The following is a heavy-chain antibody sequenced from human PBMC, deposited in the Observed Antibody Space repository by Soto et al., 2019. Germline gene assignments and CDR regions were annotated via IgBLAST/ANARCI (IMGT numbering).Heavy chain of an antibody. CDR3: ARVTPGNNLYYFSGLDF. CDR1: GFTFGTYG. CDR2: ISYEGSNT. V-gene: IGHV3-30-3*01. Sequence: GGSLRLSCVASGFTFGTYGIHWVRQAPGKGLQWVALISYEGSNTYYADSVRGRFTISRDNSKNTLYLQMNTLRPEDTGLYYCARVTPGNNLYYFSGLDFWGQGTSVTVSS. D-gene: IGHD1-1*01. J-gene: IGHJ6*02.